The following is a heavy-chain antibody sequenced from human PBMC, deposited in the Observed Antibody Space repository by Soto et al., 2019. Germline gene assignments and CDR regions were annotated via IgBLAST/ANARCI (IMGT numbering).Heavy chain of an antibody. Sequence: PSETLSLTCTVSGGFISRSNSYWSWIRQPPGKGLEWIGSIYYSGKTYYNPSLKSRVTISVDTSKNQFSLRLSSVTAADTAMYYCARHETVADESWFDPWGQGILVTVS. CDR3: ARHETVADESWFDP. CDR1: GGFISRSNSY. J-gene: IGHJ5*02. CDR2: IYYSGKT. D-gene: IGHD6-19*01. V-gene: IGHV4-39*01.